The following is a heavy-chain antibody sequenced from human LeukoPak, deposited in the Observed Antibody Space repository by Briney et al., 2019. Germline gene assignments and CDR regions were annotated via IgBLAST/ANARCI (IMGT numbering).Heavy chain of an antibody. CDR2: IIPILGIA. Sequence: ASVKVSCKASGGTFSSYAISWVRQAPGQGLEWMGRIIPILGIANYAQKFQGRVTITADKSTSTAYIELSSLRSEDTAVYYCARDYGGYYSFPHYWGQGTLVTVSS. CDR1: GGTFSSYA. V-gene: IGHV1-69*04. D-gene: IGHD3-22*01. J-gene: IGHJ4*02. CDR3: ARDYGGYYSFPHY.